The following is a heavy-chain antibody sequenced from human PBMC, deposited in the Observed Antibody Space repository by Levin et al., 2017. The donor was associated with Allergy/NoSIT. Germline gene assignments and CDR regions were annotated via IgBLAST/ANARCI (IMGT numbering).Heavy chain of an antibody. CDR1: GYTFTSYD. CDR2: MNPNSGNT. J-gene: IGHJ4*02. Sequence: PGGSLRLSCKASGYTFTSYDINWVRQATGQGLEWMGWMNPNSGNTGYAQKFQGRVTMTRNTSISTAYMELSSLRSEDTAVYYCARVYGAGRYGYGWIDDWGQGTLVTVSS. V-gene: IGHV1-8*01. D-gene: IGHD5-18*01. CDR3: ARVYGAGRYGYGWIDD.